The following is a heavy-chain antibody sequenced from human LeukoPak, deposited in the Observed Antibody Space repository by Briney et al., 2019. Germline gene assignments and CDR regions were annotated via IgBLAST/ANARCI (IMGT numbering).Heavy chain of an antibody. CDR1: GGSISSGTYY. CDR3: ARTAHGSGSYYDR. V-gene: IGHV4-31*03. Sequence: SETLSPTCTVSGGSISSGTYYWGWIRQPPGKGLEWIGYIYYSGTTYYNPSLKSRLTISVDTSENQFSLKLSSVTAADTAVYYCARTAHGSGSYYDRWGQGTLVTVSS. CDR2: IYYSGTT. J-gene: IGHJ4*02. D-gene: IGHD3-10*01.